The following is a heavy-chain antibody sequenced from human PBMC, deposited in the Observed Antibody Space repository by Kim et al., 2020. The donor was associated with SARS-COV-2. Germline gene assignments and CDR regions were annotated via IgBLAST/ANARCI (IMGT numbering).Heavy chain of an antibody. V-gene: IGHV4-59*01. Sequence: SETLSLTCTVSGGSISSYYWSWIRQPPGKGLEWIGYIYYSGSTNYNPSLKSRVTISVDTSKNQFSLKLSSVTAADTAVYYCARERLDYYDSSGSFDPWGQGTLVTVSS. D-gene: IGHD3-22*01. J-gene: IGHJ5*02. CDR2: IYYSGST. CDR3: ARERLDYYDSSGSFDP. CDR1: GGSISSYY.